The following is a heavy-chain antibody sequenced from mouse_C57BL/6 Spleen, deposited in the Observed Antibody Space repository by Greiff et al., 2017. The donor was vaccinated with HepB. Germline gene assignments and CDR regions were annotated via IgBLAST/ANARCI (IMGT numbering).Heavy chain of an antibody. Sequence: EVKLMESGGGLVKPGGSLKLSCAASGFTFSDYGMHWVRQAPEKGPEWVAYISSGSSTIYYADTVKGRFTISRDNAKNTLFLQMTSLRSEDTAMYYCASYYYGSSYYAMDYWGQGTSVTVSS. CDR3: ASYYYGSSYYAMDY. D-gene: IGHD1-1*01. CDR1: GFTFSDYG. V-gene: IGHV5-17*01. J-gene: IGHJ4*01. CDR2: ISSGSSTI.